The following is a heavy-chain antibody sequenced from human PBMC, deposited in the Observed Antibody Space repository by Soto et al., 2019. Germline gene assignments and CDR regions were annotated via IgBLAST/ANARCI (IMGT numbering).Heavy chain of an antibody. Sequence: GSLRLSCAASGFTFSSYAMGWVRQAPGKVLEWVSAISGSGGSTYYAGSVKGRFTIYRDNSKNTLYLQLNSLRAEDTAVYYCAKEAYSGYDLSYYYGMEVWGQGTTVTVSS. CDR1: GFTFSSYA. V-gene: IGHV3-23*01. CDR2: ISGSGGST. D-gene: IGHD5-12*01. CDR3: AKEAYSGYDLSYYYGMEV. J-gene: IGHJ6*02.